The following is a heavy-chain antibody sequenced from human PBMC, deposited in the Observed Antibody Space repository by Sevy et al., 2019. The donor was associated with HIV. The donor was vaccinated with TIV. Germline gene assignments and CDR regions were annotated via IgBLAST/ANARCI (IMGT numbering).Heavy chain of an antibody. D-gene: IGHD3-22*01. CDR3: ARGGYYYDNAAYYALDS. CDR1: GFTVNTYA. Sequence: GGSLRLSCAVSGFTVNTYAMSWVRQAPGKGLEWVAIIWSDGAYQYHGDSVKGRFTISRDNSKNTLYLQMNNVRVEDTAVYYCARGGYYYDNAAYYALDSWGQGTLVTVSS. J-gene: IGHJ4*02. CDR2: IWSDGAYQ. V-gene: IGHV3-33*08.